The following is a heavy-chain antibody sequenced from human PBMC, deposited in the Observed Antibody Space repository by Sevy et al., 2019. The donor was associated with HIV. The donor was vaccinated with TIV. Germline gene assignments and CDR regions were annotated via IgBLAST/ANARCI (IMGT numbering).Heavy chain of an antibody. J-gene: IGHJ4*02. V-gene: IGHV3-30*03. CDR3: EFRMSSGGLDY. D-gene: IGHD2-15*01. Sequence: GGSLRLSCAASGFTFSSYGMHWVRQAPGKGLEWVAVISYDGSNKYYADSVKGRFTISRDNSKNTLYLQMNSLRAEDTAEYYCEFRMSSGGLDYWGQGTLVTVSS. CDR2: ISYDGSNK. CDR1: GFTFSSYG.